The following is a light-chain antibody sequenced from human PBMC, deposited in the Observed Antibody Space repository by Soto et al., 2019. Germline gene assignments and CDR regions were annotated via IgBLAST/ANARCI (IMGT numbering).Light chain of an antibody. J-gene: IGKJ1*01. V-gene: IGKV1-5*01. CDR1: QNINMW. Sequence: DIQMTQSPSTLSASVGDRVTITCRASQNINMWLAWYQQKPGKAPKLLIYDASSLQSGVPSRFGGSGSGTDFTLTITSLLPNYCANYYCQHDSLYSPWTFGQGTKVEI. CDR2: DAS. CDR3: QHDSLYSPWT.